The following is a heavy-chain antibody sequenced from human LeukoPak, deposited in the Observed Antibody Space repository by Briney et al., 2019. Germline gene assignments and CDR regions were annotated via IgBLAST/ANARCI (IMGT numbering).Heavy chain of an antibody. V-gene: IGHV3-72*01. J-gene: IGHJ4*02. CDR2: IKNKANSYIT. Sequence: RGSLRLSCAASGFTFSDHFMDWVRQAPGKGLEWVGRIKNKANSYITQYAASMEGRFTISRDDSKNSLYLQVSSLKTEDTAMYYCASIRGTLGYWGQGTVVTVSS. CDR3: ASIRGTLGY. CDR1: GFTFSDHF. D-gene: IGHD1-26*01.